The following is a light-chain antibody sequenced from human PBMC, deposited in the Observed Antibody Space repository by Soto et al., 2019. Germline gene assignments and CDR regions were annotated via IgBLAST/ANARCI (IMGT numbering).Light chain of an antibody. CDR3: QQYGSSPIT. CDR2: GAS. CDR1: QSVSSSY. Sequence: ELVFTQSPGTLSLSPGERATLSCRASQSVSSSYLGWYQQKPGQAPRLLIYGASSRATGIPDRFSGSGSGTDFTLTISRLEPEDFAVYYCQQYGSSPITFGQGTKVDIK. J-gene: IGKJ1*01. V-gene: IGKV3-20*01.